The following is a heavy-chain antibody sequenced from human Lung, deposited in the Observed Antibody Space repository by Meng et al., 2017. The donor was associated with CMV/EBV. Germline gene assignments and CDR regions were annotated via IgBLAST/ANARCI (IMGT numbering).Heavy chain of an antibody. J-gene: IGHJ4*02. CDR2: TKNKANSYTT. CDR3: ARGHGDYPVDF. CDR1: GFTLSDHY. V-gene: IGHV3-72*01. D-gene: IGHD4-17*01. Sequence: EAQLVVSGGGLVQPGGSLRLSCAVSGFTLSDHYMDWVRQAPGQGLQWVGRTKNKANSYTTEYAASVTGRFTISRDVSENSLHLQMNRMKTEDTAVYYCARGHGDYPVDFWGRGTLVTVSS.